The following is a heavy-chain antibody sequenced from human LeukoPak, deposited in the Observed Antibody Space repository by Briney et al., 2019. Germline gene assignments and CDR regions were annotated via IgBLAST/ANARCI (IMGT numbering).Heavy chain of an antibody. V-gene: IGHV3-7*01. J-gene: IGHJ5*02. CDR3: ARELPSRQPYNWFDP. D-gene: IGHD2-2*01. Sequence: PGGSLRLSCAASGFTFSSYWMSWVRRAPGKGLEWVANIKQDGSEKYYVDSVKGRFTISRDNAKNSLYLQMNSLRAEDTAVYYCARELPSRQPYNWFDPWGQGTLVTVSS. CDR1: GFTFSSYW. CDR2: IKQDGSEK.